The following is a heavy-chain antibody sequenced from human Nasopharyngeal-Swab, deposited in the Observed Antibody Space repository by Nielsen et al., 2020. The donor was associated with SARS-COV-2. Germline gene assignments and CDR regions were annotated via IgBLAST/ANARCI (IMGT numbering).Heavy chain of an antibody. J-gene: IGHJ6*03. CDR2: IYPGGST. CDR1: GFGVSTNY. D-gene: IGHD2-15*01. V-gene: IGHV3-66*01. Sequence: GESLKISCAASGFGVSTNYMSWVRQAPGKGLEWMSVIYPGGSTNYADSVKGRFSISRDYSKNTLYLQMNSLRVEDTAIYYCARGADVYCSGGSCYSEYYYYTDVWGRGTTVTVSS. CDR3: ARGADVYCSGGSCYSEYYYYTDV.